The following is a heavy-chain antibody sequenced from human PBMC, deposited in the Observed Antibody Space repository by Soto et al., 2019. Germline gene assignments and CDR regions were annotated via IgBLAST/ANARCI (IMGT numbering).Heavy chain of an antibody. Sequence: NPSETLSLTCTVSGGSISRYYWSWIRQPPGKGLEWIGYMYNTGSTVYNPPFKSRVTISVDTSKNQFSLKLNSVTAADTAVYYCARDLWGYCGTDCYPLDVWGQGTTVTVS. CDR2: MYNTGST. CDR3: ARDLWGYCGTDCYPLDV. CDR1: GGSISRYY. D-gene: IGHD2-21*02. J-gene: IGHJ6*02. V-gene: IGHV4-59*01.